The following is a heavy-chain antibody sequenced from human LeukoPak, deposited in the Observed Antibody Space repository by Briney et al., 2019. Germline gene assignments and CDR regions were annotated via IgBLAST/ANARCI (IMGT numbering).Heavy chain of an antibody. D-gene: IGHD6-6*01. CDR3: ATDASIAARPDYYGMDV. CDR2: FDHEDGET. V-gene: IGHV1-24*01. CDR1: GYTLTELS. J-gene: IGHJ6*02. Sequence: ASVKVSCKVSGYTLTELSMHWVRQAPGKGLEWMGGFDHEDGETIYAQKFQGRVTMTEDTSTDTAYMELSSLRSEDTAVYYCATDASIAARPDYYGMDVWGQGTTVTVSS.